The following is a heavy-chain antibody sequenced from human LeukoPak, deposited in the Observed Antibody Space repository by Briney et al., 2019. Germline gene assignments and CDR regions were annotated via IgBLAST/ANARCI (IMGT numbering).Heavy chain of an antibody. Sequence: ASVKVSCKASGYTFTSYDINWVRQATGQGLEWMGWMNPNSGNTGYAQKFQGRATMTRNTSISTAYMELSSLRSEDTAVYYCASPSLTTLDAFDIWGQGTMVTVSS. J-gene: IGHJ3*02. CDR1: GYTFTSYD. CDR2: MNPNSGNT. CDR3: ASPSLTTLDAFDI. D-gene: IGHD4-17*01. V-gene: IGHV1-8*01.